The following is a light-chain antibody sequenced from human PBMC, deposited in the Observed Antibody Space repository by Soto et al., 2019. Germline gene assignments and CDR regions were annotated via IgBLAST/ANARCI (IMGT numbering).Light chain of an antibody. J-gene: IGKJ4*01. V-gene: IGKV1-27*01. CDR2: SAS. Sequence: DIQVTQSPSSVSASVGDRITITCRASEHIMNDVAWYQQKTGAPPNLLISSASTLKSGVPSRFSGSGFGTDFTLTINNLQPEDFATYYCQKYNSVHPTFGGGTKVEIK. CDR1: EHIMND. CDR3: QKYNSVHPT.